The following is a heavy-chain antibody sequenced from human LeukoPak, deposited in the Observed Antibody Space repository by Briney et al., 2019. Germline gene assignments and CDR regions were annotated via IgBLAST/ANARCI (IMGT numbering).Heavy chain of an antibody. CDR1: GFTFSSYW. V-gene: IGHV3-74*01. Sequence: PGRSLRLSCAASGFTFSSYWMHWVRQAPGKGLVWVSRINSDGSSTSHADSVKGRFTISRDNAKNTLYLQMNSLRVEDTAVYYCASEDRNSWYCFDYWGQGTLVTVSS. CDR3: ASEDRNSWYCFDY. CDR2: INSDGSST. D-gene: IGHD6-13*01. J-gene: IGHJ4*02.